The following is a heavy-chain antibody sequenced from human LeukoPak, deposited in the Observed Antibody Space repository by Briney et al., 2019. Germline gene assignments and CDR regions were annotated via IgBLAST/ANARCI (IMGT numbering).Heavy chain of an antibody. D-gene: IGHD1-14*01. CDR3: ASGNMEGGFDY. CDR1: GFTFSSYA. J-gene: IGHJ4*02. Sequence: GGSLRLSCAASGFTFSSYAMSWVRQAPGKGLEWVSGITGSGHTTYYADSVKGRFTISRDNSKNTLYLQMNSLRAEDTAVYYCASGNMEGGFDYWGQGTLVTVSS. CDR2: ITGSGHTT. V-gene: IGHV3-23*01.